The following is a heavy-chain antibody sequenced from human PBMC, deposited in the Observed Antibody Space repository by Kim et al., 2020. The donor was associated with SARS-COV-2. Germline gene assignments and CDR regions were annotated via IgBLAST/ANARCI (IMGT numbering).Heavy chain of an antibody. CDR3: ARVRGIAVAGPFDY. Sequence: AQKFQGRVTMTRDTSTSTVYMELSSLRSEDTAVYYCARVRGIAVAGPFDYWGQGTLVTVSS. V-gene: IGHV1-46*01. D-gene: IGHD6-19*01. J-gene: IGHJ4*02.